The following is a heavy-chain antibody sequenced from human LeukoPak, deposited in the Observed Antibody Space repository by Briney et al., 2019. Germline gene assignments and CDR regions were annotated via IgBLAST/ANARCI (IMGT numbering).Heavy chain of an antibody. CDR3: ARDRSFIAVAGTWYFDL. V-gene: IGHV3-21*01. CDR1: GFSFSNSW. CDR2: ISSSSSYI. J-gene: IGHJ2*01. Sequence: PRGSLRLSCVASGFSFSNSWMSWVRQAPGKGLEWVSSISSSSSYIYYADSVKGRFTISRDNAKNSLYLQMNSLRAEDTAVYYCARDRSFIAVAGTWYFDLWGRGTLVTVSS. D-gene: IGHD6-19*01.